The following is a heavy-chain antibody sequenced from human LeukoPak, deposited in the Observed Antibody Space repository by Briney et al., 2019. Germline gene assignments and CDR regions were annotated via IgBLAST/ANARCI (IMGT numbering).Heavy chain of an antibody. D-gene: IGHD3-10*01. V-gene: IGHV3-15*01. J-gene: IGHJ3*02. Sequence: GGSLRLSCAASGFTFSNAWMSWVRQAPGKGLEWVGRIKSKTDDGTTDYAAPVKGRFTISRDDSKNTLYLQMNSLKTEDTAVYYCTTHYGSGSVDAFDIWGQGTMVTVSS. CDR2: IKSKTDDGTT. CDR1: GFTFSNAW. CDR3: TTHYGSGSVDAFDI.